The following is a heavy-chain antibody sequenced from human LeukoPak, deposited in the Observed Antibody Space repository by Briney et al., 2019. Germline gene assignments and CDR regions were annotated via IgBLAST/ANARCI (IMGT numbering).Heavy chain of an antibody. J-gene: IGHJ6*04. CDR2: IYYSGST. Sequence: NPSETLSLTCTVSGDSISSGTYYWIWIRQPPGKGLEWIGSIYYSGSTYYNPSLKSRVTISVNTSKNQFSLKLSSVTAADTAVYYCARGWIQLWRPFSVWGKGTTVTVSS. D-gene: IGHD5-18*01. CDR1: GDSISSGTYY. V-gene: IGHV4-39*01. CDR3: ARGWIQLWRPFSV.